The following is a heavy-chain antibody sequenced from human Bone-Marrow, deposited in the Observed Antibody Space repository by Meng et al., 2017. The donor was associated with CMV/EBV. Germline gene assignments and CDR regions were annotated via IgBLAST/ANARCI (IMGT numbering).Heavy chain of an antibody. V-gene: IGHV3-48*03. D-gene: IGHD2-2*01. CDR1: GFTFRNYE. J-gene: IGHJ4*02. CDR3: ARADPLVVPGRFDY. Sequence: GGSLRLSCVVSGFTFRNYEMNWVRQAPGKGLQWVSYISSGSHTIYYADSVKGRFTISRDNAKNTLYLQMNSLRAEDTAVYYCARADPLVVPGRFDYWGQGTLVTVSS. CDR2: ISSGSHTI.